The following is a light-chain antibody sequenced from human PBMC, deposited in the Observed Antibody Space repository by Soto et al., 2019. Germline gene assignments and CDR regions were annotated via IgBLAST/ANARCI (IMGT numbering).Light chain of an antibody. J-gene: IGKJ2*01. CDR1: QSLTSSY. Sequence: EIVLTQSPGTLSLSPGERATLSCRASQSLTSSYLAWYQQKGGQAPRLLIYGASSRATGIPDRFSGSGSGTDFTLTISRLEPEDFAVYYCQHYESSPPSYTFGQGTKLEIK. V-gene: IGKV3-20*01. CDR2: GAS. CDR3: QHYESSPPSYT.